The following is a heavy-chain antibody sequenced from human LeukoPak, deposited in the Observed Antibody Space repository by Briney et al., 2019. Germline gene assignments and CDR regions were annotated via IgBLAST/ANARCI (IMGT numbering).Heavy chain of an antibody. CDR1: GFTFSSYA. D-gene: IGHD2-15*01. CDR3: AKVRPGYCSGGSCPSSY. V-gene: IGHV3-23*01. CDR2: ISGSGGST. Sequence: GGSLRLSCAASGFTFSSYAMSWVRQAPGKGLEWVSAISGSGGSTYYADSVKGRFTISRDNSKNTLYLQMNSLRAEDTAVYCRAKVRPGYCSGGSCPSSYWGQGTLVTVSS. J-gene: IGHJ4*02.